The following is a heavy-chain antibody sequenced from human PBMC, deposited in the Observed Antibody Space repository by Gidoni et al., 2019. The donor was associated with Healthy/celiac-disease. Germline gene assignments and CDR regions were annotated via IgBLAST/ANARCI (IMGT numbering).Heavy chain of an antibody. CDR1: GGSFSGYY. CDR3: ARGFGRWVHYFDY. J-gene: IGHJ4*02. CDR2: INHSGST. Sequence: QVQLQQWGAGLLKPSETLSLTCAVYGGSFSGYYWSWIRQPPGKGLEWIGEINHSGSTNYNPSLKSRVTISVDTSKNQFSLKLSSVTAADTAVYYCARGFGRWVHYFDYWGQGTLVTVSS. D-gene: IGHD3-16*01. V-gene: IGHV4-34*01.